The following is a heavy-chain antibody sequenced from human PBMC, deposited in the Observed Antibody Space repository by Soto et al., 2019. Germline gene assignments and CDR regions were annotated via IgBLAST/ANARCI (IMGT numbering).Heavy chain of an antibody. D-gene: IGHD6-19*01. CDR2: IGSADDP. J-gene: IGHJ4*02. CDR1: GFSFSTYD. Sequence: EVQLVESGGGVVQPGGSLRLSCAASGFSFSTYDMHWVRQVSGKGLEWVSAIGSADDPYYLGSVKGRFTISRENAKNSLYLQMNSLSPEDTGVYYCARSIAVAGLDYWGQGTLVTVSS. CDR3: ARSIAVAGLDY. V-gene: IGHV3-13*05.